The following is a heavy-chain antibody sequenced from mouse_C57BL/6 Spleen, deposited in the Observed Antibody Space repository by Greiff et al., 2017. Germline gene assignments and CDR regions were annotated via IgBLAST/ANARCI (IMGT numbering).Heavy chain of an antibody. V-gene: IGHV1-4*01. J-gene: IGHJ2*01. CDR1: GYTFTSYT. CDR2: INPSSGYT. CDR3: ARSRDYDVNYYFDY. Sequence: QVQLQQSGAELARPGASVKMSCKASGYTFTSYTMHWVKQRPGQGLEWIGYINPSSGYTKYNQKFKDKATLTADKSSSTAYMQLSSLTSDDSAVYYCARSRDYDVNYYFDYWGQGTTLTVSS. D-gene: IGHD2-4*01.